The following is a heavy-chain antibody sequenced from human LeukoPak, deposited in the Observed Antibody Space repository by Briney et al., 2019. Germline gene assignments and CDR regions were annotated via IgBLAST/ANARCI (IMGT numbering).Heavy chain of an antibody. CDR3: ASGWNDFPGPGYYYGMDV. D-gene: IGHD1-1*01. CDR2: IIPIFGTA. V-gene: IGHV1-69*13. Sequence: GASVTVSCTASGGTFISYAISWVRQAPGQGLEWMGGIIPIFGTANYAQKFQGRVTITADESTSTAYMELSSLRSEDTAVYYCASGWNDFPGPGYYYGMDVWGQGTTVTVSS. J-gene: IGHJ6*02. CDR1: GGTFISYA.